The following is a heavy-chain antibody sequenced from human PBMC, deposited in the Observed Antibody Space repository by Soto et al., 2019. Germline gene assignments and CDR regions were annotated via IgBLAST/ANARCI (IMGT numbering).Heavy chain of an antibody. V-gene: IGHV4-59*01. D-gene: IGHD6-19*01. J-gene: IGHJ4*02. Sequence: SATLSLTCTVSGGSISGYYWSWIRQPPGKGLEWIGYISDSGSTNYNPSLKSRVTISVATSKNKFSLKLRSVTGADTAVYYCAREGYSSGWHRYWGQGTLVTVSS. CDR3: AREGYSSGWHRY. CDR1: GGSISGYY. CDR2: ISDSGST.